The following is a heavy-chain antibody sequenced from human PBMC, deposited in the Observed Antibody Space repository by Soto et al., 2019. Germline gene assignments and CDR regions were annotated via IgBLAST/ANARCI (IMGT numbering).Heavy chain of an antibody. CDR1: GGSISSYY. J-gene: IGHJ3*02. CDR3: ARGNDFWSGYPFSPDDAFDI. CDR2: IYYSGST. Sequence: SETLSLTCTVSGGSISSYYLSWIRQPPGKGLEWIGYIYYSGSTNYNPSLKSRVTISVDTSKNQFSLKLSSVTAADTAVYYCARGNDFWSGYPFSPDDAFDIWGQGTMVTVSS. V-gene: IGHV4-59*08. D-gene: IGHD3-3*01.